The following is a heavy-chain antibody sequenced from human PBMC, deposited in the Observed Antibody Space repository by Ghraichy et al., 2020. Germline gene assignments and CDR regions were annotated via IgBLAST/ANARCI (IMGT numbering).Heavy chain of an antibody. CDR3: ARDYYGSGSSKRKAFDY. D-gene: IGHD3-10*01. CDR2: ISYDGSNK. J-gene: IGHJ4*02. CDR1: GFTFSSYA. Sequence: GGSLRLSCAASGFTFSSYAMHWVRQAPGKGLEWVAVISYDGSNKYYAYSVKGRFTISRDNSKNTLYLQMNSLRAEDTAVYYCARDYYGSGSSKRKAFDYWGQGTLVTVSS. V-gene: IGHV3-30*04.